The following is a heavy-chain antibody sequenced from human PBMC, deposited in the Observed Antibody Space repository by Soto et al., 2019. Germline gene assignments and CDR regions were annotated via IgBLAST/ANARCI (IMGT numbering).Heavy chain of an antibody. J-gene: IGHJ5*02. CDR3: ASMVRGVINSWFDP. CDR2: IVPIFGTA. Sequence: SVKVSCKASGYTFTSYAMHWVRQAPGQRLEWMGGIVPIFGTANYAQKFQGRVTITADESTSTAYMELSSLRSEDTAVYYCASMVRGVINSWFDPWGQGTLVT. V-gene: IGHV1-69*13. D-gene: IGHD3-10*01. CDR1: GYTFTSYA.